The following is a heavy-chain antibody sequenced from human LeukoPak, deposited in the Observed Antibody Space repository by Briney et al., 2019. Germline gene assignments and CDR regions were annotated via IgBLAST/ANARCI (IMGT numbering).Heavy chain of an antibody. V-gene: IGHV3-23*01. CDR3: AKDLAATTRVAEYFQH. CDR1: GFTFSGYA. CDR2: ISGSGGST. D-gene: IGHD5-12*01. Sequence: SGGSLRLSCAASGFTFSGYAMSWVRQAPGKGLEWVSAISGSGGSTYYADSVKGRFTISRDNSKNTLYLQMNSLRAEDTAVYYCAKDLAATTRVAEYFQHWGQGTLVTVSS. J-gene: IGHJ1*01.